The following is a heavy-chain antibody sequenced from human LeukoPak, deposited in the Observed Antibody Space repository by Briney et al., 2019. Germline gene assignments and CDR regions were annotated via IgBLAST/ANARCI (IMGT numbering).Heavy chain of an antibody. V-gene: IGHV3-74*01. D-gene: IGHD2-8*01. CDR1: GFTFSSYW. Sequence: GGSLRLSCAASGFTFSSYWMHWVRQAPGKGLVWVSRTNSDGSSTSYADSVKGRFTISRDNAKNTLYLQMNSLRAEDTAVYYCARDRTRPISGAPDYWGQGTLVTVSS. CDR3: ARDRTRPISGAPDY. J-gene: IGHJ4*02. CDR2: TNSDGSST.